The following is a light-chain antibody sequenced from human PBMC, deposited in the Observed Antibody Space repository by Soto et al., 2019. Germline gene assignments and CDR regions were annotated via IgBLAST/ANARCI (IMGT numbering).Light chain of an antibody. Sequence: DIQMTQSPSTLSASVGDRVTITCRASQSISSWLAWYQQKPGKAPNLLIYKASSLESGVPSRFSGSGSGTQFTLTISRLQPDDSATYYCKQYSSSSRTFGQGTKVEIK. CDR2: KAS. CDR1: QSISSW. J-gene: IGKJ1*01. V-gene: IGKV1-5*03. CDR3: KQYSSSSRT.